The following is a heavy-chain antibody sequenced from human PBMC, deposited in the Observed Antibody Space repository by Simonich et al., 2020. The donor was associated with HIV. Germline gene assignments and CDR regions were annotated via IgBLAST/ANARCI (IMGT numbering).Heavy chain of an antibody. V-gene: IGHV3-21*01. Sequence: EVQLVESGGGLAKPGGSLRLSCAASGFTFSSYSMNWVRQAPGKGLEWVSSISSSSSYIYYADSVKGRFTISRDNAKNSLYLQMNSLRAEDTAVYYCARDGRKGSSTSCSDYWGQGTLVTVSS. CDR2: ISSSSSYI. CDR3: ARDGRKGSSTSCSDY. CDR1: GFTFSSYS. D-gene: IGHD2-2*01. J-gene: IGHJ4*02.